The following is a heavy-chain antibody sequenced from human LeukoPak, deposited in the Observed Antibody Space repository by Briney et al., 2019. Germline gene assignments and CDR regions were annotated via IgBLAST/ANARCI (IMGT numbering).Heavy chain of an antibody. D-gene: IGHD5-18*01. V-gene: IGHV4-39*01. CDR3: AGLRGYSNS. J-gene: IGHJ5*02. CDR2: IYYTGSA. Sequence: PSETLSLTCTVSGGSINSTSYYWGWIRQPPGKGLEWIASIYYTGSASYNPSLKSRVTISVDTSKNQFSLKLTSVTAADTAIYYCAGLRGYSNSWGQGTLVTVSS. CDR1: GGSINSTSYY.